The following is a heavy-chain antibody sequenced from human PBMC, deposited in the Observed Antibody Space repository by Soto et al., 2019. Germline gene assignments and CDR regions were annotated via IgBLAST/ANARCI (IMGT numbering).Heavy chain of an antibody. CDR3: ARVLDRITMVQGVLHGMDF. D-gene: IGHD3-10*01. V-gene: IGHV1-8*01. CDR2: MNPNSGNT. Sequence: ASVKVSCKASGYTFTSYDINWVRQATGQGLEWMGWMNPNSGNTGYAQKFQGRVTMTRNTSISTAYMELSSLRSEDTAVYYCARVLDRITMVQGVLHGMDFWGQGTTVTVSS. J-gene: IGHJ6*02. CDR1: GYTFTSYD.